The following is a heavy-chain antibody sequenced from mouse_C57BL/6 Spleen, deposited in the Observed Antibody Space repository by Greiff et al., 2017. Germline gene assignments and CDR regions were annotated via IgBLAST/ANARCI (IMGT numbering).Heavy chain of an antibody. V-gene: IGHV7-1*01. J-gene: IGHJ3*01. CDR2: SRNKANDYTT. D-gene: IGHD4-1*01. CDR1: GFTFSDFY. Sequence: EVKVVESGGGLVQSGRSLRLSCATSGFTFSDFYMEWVRQAPGKGLEWIAASRNKANDYTTEYSASVKGRFIVSRDTSQSILYLQMNALRAEDTAIYYCARDGGEELGPFAYWGQGTLVTVSA. CDR3: ARDGGEELGPFAY.